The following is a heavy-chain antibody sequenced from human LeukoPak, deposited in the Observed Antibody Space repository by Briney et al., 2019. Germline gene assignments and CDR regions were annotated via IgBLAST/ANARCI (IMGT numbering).Heavy chain of an antibody. Sequence: ASVKVSCKASGGTFISYAISWVRQAPGQGLEWMGGIIPIFGTANYAQKFQGRVTITADESTSTAYMELSSLRSEDTAVYYCVREWGLSSSSYFDYWGQGTLVTVSS. CDR1: GGTFISYA. CDR2: IIPIFGTA. CDR3: VREWGLSSSSYFDY. V-gene: IGHV1-69*13. J-gene: IGHJ4*02. D-gene: IGHD6-6*01.